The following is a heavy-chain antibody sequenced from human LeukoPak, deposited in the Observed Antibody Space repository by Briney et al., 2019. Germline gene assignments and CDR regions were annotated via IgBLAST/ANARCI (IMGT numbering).Heavy chain of an antibody. V-gene: IGHV4-61*01. D-gene: IGHD3-3*01. J-gene: IGHJ4*02. CDR3: ARHSPYYDFWSGYFAPLVS. CDR2: SYYSGST. Sequence: SETLSLTCTVSGGSVSSGSYCWSWIRQPPGKGLEWIGYSYYSGSTNYNPSLKSRVTISVDTSKNQFSVKLSSVTAADTAVYYCARHSPYYDFWSGYFAPLVSWGQGTLVTVSS. CDR1: GGSVSSGSYC.